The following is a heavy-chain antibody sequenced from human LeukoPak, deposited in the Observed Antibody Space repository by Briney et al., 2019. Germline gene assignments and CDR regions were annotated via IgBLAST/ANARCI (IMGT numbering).Heavy chain of an antibody. CDR2: TYYRSKRYN. D-gene: IGHD3-10*01. V-gene: IGHV6-1*01. J-gene: IGHJ4*02. CDR1: GDSVSSNSAA. Sequence: SQTLSLTCAISGDSVSSNSAAWNWIRQSPSRGLEWLGRTYYRSKRYNDYAVSVKSRITINPDTSKNQFSLQLNSVTPEDTAVYYCAKDGTRGTRFGKIPHYFDYWGQGTLVTVSS. CDR3: AKDGTRGTRFGKIPHYFDY.